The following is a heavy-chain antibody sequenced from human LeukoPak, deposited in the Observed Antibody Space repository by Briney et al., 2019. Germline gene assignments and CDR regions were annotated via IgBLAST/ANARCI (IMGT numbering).Heavy chain of an antibody. CDR2: ISGSGGGT. J-gene: IGHJ4*02. CDR3: ASPGGHSSGWYRGWK. CDR1: GFTFSSYA. V-gene: IGHV3-23*01. Sequence: PGGSLRLSCAASGFTFSSYAMSWVRQAPGKGLEGVSGISGSGGGTYYADSVKGRFAISRDNSKNTLYLQMNSLRAEDTAVYYCASPGGHSSGWYRGWKWGQGTLVTVSS. D-gene: IGHD6-19*01.